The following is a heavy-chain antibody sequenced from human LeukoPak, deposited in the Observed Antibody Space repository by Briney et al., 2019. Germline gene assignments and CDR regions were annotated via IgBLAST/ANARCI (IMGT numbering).Heavy chain of an antibody. Sequence: SETLSLTCAVYGGSFSGYYWSWIRQPPGKGLEWIGEINHSGSTNYNPSLKSRVTIPVDTSKNQFSLKLSSVTAADTAVYYCARRRPRDGYNRNGFDYWGQGTLVTVSS. V-gene: IGHV4-34*01. J-gene: IGHJ4*02. CDR3: ARRRPRDGYNRNGFDY. CDR2: INHSGST. CDR1: GGSFSGYY. D-gene: IGHD5-24*01.